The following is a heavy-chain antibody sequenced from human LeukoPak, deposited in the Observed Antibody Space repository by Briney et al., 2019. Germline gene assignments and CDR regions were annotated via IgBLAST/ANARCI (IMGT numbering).Heavy chain of an antibody. V-gene: IGHV3-7*01. CDR3: ARGGGYPDY. CDR2: IKQDGSEK. Sequence: GGSLRLSCAASGLTFSRNWMSWVRRAPGKGLEWVANIKQDGSEKYYVDSVKGRFTISRDNAKNSLYLQMNSLRAEDTAVYYCARGGGYPDYWGQGTLVTVSS. CDR1: GLTFSRNW. D-gene: IGHD3-22*01. J-gene: IGHJ4*02.